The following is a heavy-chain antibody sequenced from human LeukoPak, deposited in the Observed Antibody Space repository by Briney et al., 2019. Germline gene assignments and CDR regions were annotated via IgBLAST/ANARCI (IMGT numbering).Heavy chain of an antibody. D-gene: IGHD6-13*01. CDR3: AREAAAGTVDY. CDR2: IYYSGST. J-gene: IGHJ4*02. V-gene: IGHV4-59*01. Sequence: SETLSLTCTVSGGAISSYYWSWIRQPPGKGLEWIGYIYYSGSTNYNPTLKSRVTISVDTSKNQFSLRMSAVTAADTAVCYCAREAAAGTVDYWGQGTLVTVSS. CDR1: GGAISSYY.